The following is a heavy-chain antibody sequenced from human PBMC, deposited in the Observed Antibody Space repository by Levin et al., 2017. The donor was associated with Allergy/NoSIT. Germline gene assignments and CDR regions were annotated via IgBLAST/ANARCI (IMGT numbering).Heavy chain of an antibody. J-gene: IGHJ2*01. V-gene: IGHV4-4*07. CDR1: GGSISSYY. D-gene: IGHD4-17*01. CDR2: IYTSGST. Sequence: SCTVSGGSISSYYWSWIRQPAGKGLEWIGRIYTSGSTNYNPSLKSRVTMSVDTSKNQFSLKLSSVTAADTAVYYCAGSYYGDGGWYFDLWGRGTLVTVSS. CDR3: AGSYYGDGGWYFDL.